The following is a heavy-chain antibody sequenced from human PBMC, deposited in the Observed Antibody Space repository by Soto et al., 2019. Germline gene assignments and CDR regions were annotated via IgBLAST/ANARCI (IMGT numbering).Heavy chain of an antibody. V-gene: IGHV1-18*01. Sequence: ASVKVSCKTSRYTFTDHGINWVRQAPGQGLEWMAWISTKSGNRNYAPKMQGRVTVSTDTSTSTAHMEVASLRPDDTAVYYCAVLTGYYIDFWGQGTLVTVSS. CDR1: RYTFTDHG. CDR2: ISTKSGNR. CDR3: AVLTGYYIDF. D-gene: IGHD3-9*01. J-gene: IGHJ4*02.